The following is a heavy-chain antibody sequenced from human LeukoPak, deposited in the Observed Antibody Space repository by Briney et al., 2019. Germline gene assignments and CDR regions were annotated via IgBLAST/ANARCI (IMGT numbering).Heavy chain of an antibody. Sequence: ASVKVSCKASGYTFTSYYMHWVRQAPGQGLEWMGIINPSGGSTSYAQKFQGRVTMTRDTSTSTVYMELSSLRSEDTAVYYCARGGGAAADYSYYYMDVWGKGTTVTVSS. D-gene: IGHD6-13*01. V-gene: IGHV1-46*01. CDR2: INPSGGST. J-gene: IGHJ6*03. CDR3: ARGGGAAADYSYYYMDV. CDR1: GYTFTSYY.